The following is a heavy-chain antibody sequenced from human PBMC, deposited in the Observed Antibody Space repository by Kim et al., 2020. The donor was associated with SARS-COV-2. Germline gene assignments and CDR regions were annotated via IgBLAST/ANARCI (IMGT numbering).Heavy chain of an antibody. Sequence: TLSLTCTVSGGSISSGDYYWSWIRQPPGKGLAWIGYIYYSGSTYYNPSLKSRVTISVDTSKNQFSLKLSSVTAADTAVYYCARARATSITIFGVVIVHNFDYWGQGTLVTVSS. J-gene: IGHJ4*02. D-gene: IGHD3-3*01. V-gene: IGHV4-30-4*01. CDR1: GGSISSGDYY. CDR2: IYYSGST. CDR3: ARARATSITIFGVVIVHNFDY.